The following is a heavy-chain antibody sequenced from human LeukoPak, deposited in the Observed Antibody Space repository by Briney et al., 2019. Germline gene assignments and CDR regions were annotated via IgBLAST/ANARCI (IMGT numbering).Heavy chain of an antibody. CDR1: GYTLTELS. V-gene: IGHV1-24*01. D-gene: IGHD1-26*01. CDR3: ATDPRYSGSYYFDY. J-gene: IGHJ4*02. CDR2: FDPEDGET. Sequence: ASVKVSCKVSGYTLTELSVHWVRQAPGKGLEWMGGFDPEDGETIYAQKFQGRVTMTEDTSTDTAYMELSSLRSEDTAVYYCATDPRYSGSYYFDYWGQGTLVTVSS.